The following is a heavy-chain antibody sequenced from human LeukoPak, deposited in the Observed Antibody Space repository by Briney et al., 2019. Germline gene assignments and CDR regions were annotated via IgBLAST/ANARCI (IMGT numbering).Heavy chain of an antibody. CDR3: ARLTRQLVLDY. D-gene: IGHD6-6*01. Sequence: SETLSLTCAVYGGSFSGYYWSWIRQPPGKGLEWIGEINHSGSTNYNPSLKSRVTISVDTSKNQFSLKLSSVTAADTAVYYCARLTRQLVLDYWGQGTLVTVSS. CDR1: GGSFSGYY. J-gene: IGHJ4*02. V-gene: IGHV4-34*01. CDR2: INHSGST.